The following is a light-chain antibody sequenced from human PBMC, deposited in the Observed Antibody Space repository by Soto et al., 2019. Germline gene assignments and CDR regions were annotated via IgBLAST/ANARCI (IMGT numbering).Light chain of an antibody. CDR1: SSDVGSYNL. Sequence: QSVLTKPASVSASPGQSITIPCTGTSSDVGSYNLVSWFQQHPGKVPKLLIYEGTKRPSGLSDRFSGSKSGNTASLTISGLQAEDEADYYCSSYTSRSTLAFGTGTKVTVL. V-gene: IGLV2-14*02. CDR3: SSYTSRSTLA. CDR2: EGT. J-gene: IGLJ1*01.